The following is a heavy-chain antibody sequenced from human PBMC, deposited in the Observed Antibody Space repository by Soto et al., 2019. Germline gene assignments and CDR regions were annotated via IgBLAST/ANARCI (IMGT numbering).Heavy chain of an antibody. D-gene: IGHD6-13*01. V-gene: IGHV3-15*07. CDR1: GFTFSNAW. Sequence: PGGSLRLSCAASGFTFSNAWMNWVRQAPGKGLEWVGRIKSKTDGGTTDYAAPVKGRFTISRDDSKNTLYLQMNSLKTEDTAVYYCTIVFIPIAAAGTPTIYYYGMDVWGQGTTVTVSS. CDR3: TIVFIPIAAAGTPTIYYYGMDV. J-gene: IGHJ6*02. CDR2: IKSKTDGGTT.